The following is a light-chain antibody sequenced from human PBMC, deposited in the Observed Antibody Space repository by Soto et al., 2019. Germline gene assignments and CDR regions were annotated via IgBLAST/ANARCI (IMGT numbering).Light chain of an antibody. CDR3: QQYGGSPIT. Sequence: IVLTQPPGTLSLSPGERLTLSCRANQSVTTRLAWYQHKPGQAPTLLMSGASNRASGVPVRFSGSGSGTDFTLTITRLEPEDFALYYCQQYGGSPITFGLGTRLEI. V-gene: IGKV3-20*01. J-gene: IGKJ5*01. CDR2: GAS. CDR1: QSVTTR.